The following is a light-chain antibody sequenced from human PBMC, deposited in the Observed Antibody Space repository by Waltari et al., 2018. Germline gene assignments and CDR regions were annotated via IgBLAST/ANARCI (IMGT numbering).Light chain of an antibody. CDR1: QDIRNY. CDR3: QQYDNLPLT. Sequence: DIQMTQSPSSLSASVGDRVPITCQASQDIRNYLNWYQQKPGKAPTLLSYDASNLETGVPSRFSGSGSGTDFTFTISSLQPEDIATYYCQQYDNLPLTFGGGTKVEIK. J-gene: IGKJ4*01. CDR2: DAS. V-gene: IGKV1-33*01.